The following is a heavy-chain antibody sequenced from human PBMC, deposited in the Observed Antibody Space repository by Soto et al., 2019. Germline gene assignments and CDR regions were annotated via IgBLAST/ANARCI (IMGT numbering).Heavy chain of an antibody. V-gene: IGHV4-39*01. CDR3: ASPGASSSSWYSKTLHYFDY. CDR1: GGSISSSSYY. D-gene: IGHD6-13*01. J-gene: IGHJ4*02. Sequence: SEALSLTCTVSGGSISSSSYYWGWIRQPPGKGLEWIGSIYYSGSTYYNPSLKSRVTISVDTSKNQFSLKLSSVTAADTAVYYCASPGASSSSWYSKTLHYFDYWRQGTLVPVSS. CDR2: IYYSGST.